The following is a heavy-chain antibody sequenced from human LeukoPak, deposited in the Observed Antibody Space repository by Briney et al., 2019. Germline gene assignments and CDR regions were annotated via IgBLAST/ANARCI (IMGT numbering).Heavy chain of an antibody. J-gene: IGHJ6*02. D-gene: IGHD3-22*01. Sequence: PGGSLGLSGAFSGITFGIYSLNWVRKAPGKGRGWVSYISSIGTTTYYADSVKGRFTISRDNAKNSVYLQMNSLSAEDTAVYYCARWTDSSNYYYAHYGMDVWGQGTTVTVSS. V-gene: IGHV3-48*04. CDR2: ISSIGTTT. CDR1: GITFGIYS. CDR3: ARWTDSSNYYYAHYGMDV.